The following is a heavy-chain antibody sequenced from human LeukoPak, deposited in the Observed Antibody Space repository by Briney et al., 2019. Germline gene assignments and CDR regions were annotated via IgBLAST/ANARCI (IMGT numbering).Heavy chain of an antibody. V-gene: IGHV1-69*06. CDR3: ATNVDTAMVRVIDY. Sequence: SVKVSCKAPGGTFGSYAISWVRQAPGQGLEWMGRIIPIFGTANYAQKFQGRVTITADKSTSTAYMELSSLRSEDTAVYYCATNVDTAMVRVIDYWGQGTLVTVSS. D-gene: IGHD5-18*01. CDR2: IIPIFGTA. J-gene: IGHJ4*02. CDR1: GGTFGSYA.